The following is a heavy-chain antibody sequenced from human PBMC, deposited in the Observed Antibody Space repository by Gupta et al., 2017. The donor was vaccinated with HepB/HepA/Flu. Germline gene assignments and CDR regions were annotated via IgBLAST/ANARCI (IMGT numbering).Heavy chain of an antibody. J-gene: IGHJ6*03. V-gene: IGHV3-48*02. CDR2: ISSSSSTI. CDR3: ARVKEDTVGGVAPYYMDV. D-gene: IGHD3-3*01. CDR1: GFTFSSYS. Sequence: EVQLVESGGGLVQPGGSLRLSCAASGFTFSSYSMNWVRQAPGKGLEWVSYISSSSSTIYYAESVKGRVTISRDYAKNSLYRQMNSLREEETAAYYCARVKEDTVGGVAPYYMDVWCKGTTVTVSS.